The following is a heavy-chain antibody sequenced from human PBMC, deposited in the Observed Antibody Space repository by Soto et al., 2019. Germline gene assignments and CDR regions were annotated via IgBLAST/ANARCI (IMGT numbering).Heavy chain of an antibody. CDR1: GFSLTSSGVG. CDR2: TYWNGND. V-gene: IGHV2-5*01. CDR3: AHSGGGYDNYWDYFDY. Sequence: QITLEESGPTLVKPTRTLTLTCTFSGFSLTSSGVGVGWIRQPPGKALEWLALTYWNGNDRYSPSLRRRLAIKKATYENQVVLTMTNMDPVDTATYYCAHSGGGYDNYWDYFDYWGQGMLVTVSS. D-gene: IGHD5-12*01. J-gene: IGHJ4*02.